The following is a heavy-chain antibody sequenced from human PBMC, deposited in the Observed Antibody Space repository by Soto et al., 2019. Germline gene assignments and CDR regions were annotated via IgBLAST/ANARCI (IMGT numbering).Heavy chain of an antibody. CDR2: IKHTGGT. CDR3: ATRITVFGLLIPPFDP. Sequence: SETLSLTCAVYGGFVNGYYWNWIRQPPGKGLELIGEIKHTGGTHYNPSLKGRVTMSVDTSKNQFSLRLSSVTAADTAIYYCATRITVFGLLIPPFDPWGQGTQVTVSS. J-gene: IGHJ5*02. V-gene: IGHV4-34*01. D-gene: IGHD3-3*01. CDR1: GGFVNGYY.